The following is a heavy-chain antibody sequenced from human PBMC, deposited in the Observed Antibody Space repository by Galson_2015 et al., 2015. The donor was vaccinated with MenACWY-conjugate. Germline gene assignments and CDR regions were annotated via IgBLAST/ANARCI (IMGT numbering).Heavy chain of an antibody. V-gene: IGHV3-23*01. J-gene: IGHJ4*02. D-gene: IGHD3-22*01. Sequence: SLRLSCGASGFTFSNYVMNWVRQAPEKGLEWVSTITGSGGSTYYADSLKGRFTISRDNSKNTLYLQMNSLRAEDTAVYYCAKDRYHFDSSCFCFDNWGQGTLVTVSS. CDR1: GFTFSNYV. CDR3: AKDRYHFDSSCFCFDN. CDR2: ITGSGGST.